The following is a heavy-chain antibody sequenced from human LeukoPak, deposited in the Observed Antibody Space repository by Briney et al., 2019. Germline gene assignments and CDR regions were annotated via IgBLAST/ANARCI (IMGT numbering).Heavy chain of an antibody. CDR2: ISGSGGNT. D-gene: IGHD6-19*01. Sequence: GGSLRLSCAASGFTFSSYAMSWVRQAPGKGLEWVSAISGSGGNTYYADSVKGRFTISRDNSKNTLYLQMHSLRAEDTAVYYCAKVLWASSGWYRMPNWFDPWGQGTLVTVSS. CDR1: GFTFSSYA. V-gene: IGHV3-23*01. CDR3: AKVLWASSGWYRMPNWFDP. J-gene: IGHJ5*02.